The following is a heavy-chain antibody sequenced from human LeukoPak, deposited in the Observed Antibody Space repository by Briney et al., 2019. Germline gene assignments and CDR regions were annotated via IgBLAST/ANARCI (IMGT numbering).Heavy chain of an antibody. J-gene: IGHJ4*02. CDR1: GGSISSYY. CDR3: ARSNYCGGDCYSWDY. CDR2: IYYSGST. Sequence: PSETLSLTCTVSGGSISSYYWSWIRQPPGKGLEWIGHIYYSGSTNYNPSLKSRVTISVDTSKNQFSLKLSSVTAAETAMYYCARSNYCGGDCYSWDYWGQETLVTVSS. V-gene: IGHV4-59*08. D-gene: IGHD2-21*02.